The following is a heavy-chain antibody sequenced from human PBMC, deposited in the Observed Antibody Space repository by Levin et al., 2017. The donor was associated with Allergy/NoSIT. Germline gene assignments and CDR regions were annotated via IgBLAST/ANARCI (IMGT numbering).Heavy chain of an antibody. CDR1: RFTFSSHW. J-gene: IGHJ6*03. CDR3: ARQVVVAGTKNYYYMDV. CDR2: IKEDGSTK. D-gene: IGHD6-19*01. V-gene: IGHV3-7*04. Sequence: GGSLRLSCAASRFTFSSHWMSWVRQAPGKGLVWVADIKEDGSTKYYVDSVKGRFTISRDNAKNSLYLQMNSLRAEDTAVYYCARQVVVAGTKNYYYMDVWGKGTTVTVSS.